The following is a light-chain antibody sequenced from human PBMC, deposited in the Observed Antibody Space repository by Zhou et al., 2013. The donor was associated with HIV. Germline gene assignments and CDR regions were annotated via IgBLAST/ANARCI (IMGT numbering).Light chain of an antibody. V-gene: IGKV1-9*01. CDR1: QGISSS. CDR3: QQQKSYPLT. Sequence: DIQLTQSPSFLSASVGDRVTITCRASQGISSSLVWYQQKPGKAPKPLIYSASTLQSGVSSRFSGSGSDTEFTLTISSLQPEDFATYYCQQQKSYPLTFGGGPRWRSN. CDR2: SAS. J-gene: IGKJ4*01.